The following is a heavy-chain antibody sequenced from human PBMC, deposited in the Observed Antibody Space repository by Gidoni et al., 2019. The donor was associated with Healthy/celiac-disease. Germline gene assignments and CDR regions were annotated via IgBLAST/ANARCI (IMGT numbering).Heavy chain of an antibody. CDR3: AREGQLVRSETNYYYGMDV. V-gene: IGHV3-30-3*01. J-gene: IGHJ6*02. D-gene: IGHD6-6*01. CDR1: GFTFSSYA. CDR2: ISYDGSNK. Sequence: QVQLVESGGGVVQPGRSLRLSCAASGFTFSSYAMHWVRQAPGKGLEWVAAISYDGSNKYYADSVKGRFTISRDNSKNTLYLQMNSLRAEDTAVYYCAREGQLVRSETNYYYGMDVWGQGTTVTVSS.